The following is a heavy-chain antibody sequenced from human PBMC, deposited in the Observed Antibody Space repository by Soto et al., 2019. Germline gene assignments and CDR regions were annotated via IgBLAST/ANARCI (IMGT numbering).Heavy chain of an antibody. D-gene: IGHD6-13*01. CDR2: IYPGDYET. CDR1: GYTFTSHW. CDR3: ARLQAAAGDNDLTFDY. V-gene: IGHV5-51*01. J-gene: IGHJ4*02. Sequence: GESLKISCKGSGYTFTSHWIGWVRQMPGKGLEWMGIIYPGDYETRYSPSFEGQIFVSVDKSISTAYLQWSSLKASDTAMYYCARLQAAAGDNDLTFDYWGQGTLVTVSS.